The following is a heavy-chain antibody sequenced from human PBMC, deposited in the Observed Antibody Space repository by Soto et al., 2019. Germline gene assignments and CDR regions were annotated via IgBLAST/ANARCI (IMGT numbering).Heavy chain of an antibody. V-gene: IGHV1-46*01. J-gene: IGHJ6*02. CDR3: ARGLGHCSGGSCYAARRERIYYYGMDV. CDR2: IDPSGGST. CDR1: GYTFTSYY. D-gene: IGHD2-15*01. Sequence: ASVKVSCKASGYTFTSYYMHWVRQAPGQGLEWMGIIDPSGGSTSYAQKFQGRVTMTRDTSTSTVYMELSSLRSEDTAVYYCARGLGHCSGGSCYAARRERIYYYGMDVWGQGTTVTVSS.